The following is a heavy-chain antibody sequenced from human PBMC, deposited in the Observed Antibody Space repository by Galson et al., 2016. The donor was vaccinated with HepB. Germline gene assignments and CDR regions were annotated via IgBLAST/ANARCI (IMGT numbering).Heavy chain of an antibody. CDR2: IKQDGSEK. CDR3: ARGRGVDV. J-gene: IGHJ6*02. Sequence: SLRLSCAASGFTFINYAMTWVRQAPGKGLEWVANIKQDGSEKYYVDSVKGRFTISRDNAKNSLYLQMNSLRGEDTAVYYCARGRGVDVWGQGTTVTVPS. V-gene: IGHV3-7*03. CDR1: GFTFINYA.